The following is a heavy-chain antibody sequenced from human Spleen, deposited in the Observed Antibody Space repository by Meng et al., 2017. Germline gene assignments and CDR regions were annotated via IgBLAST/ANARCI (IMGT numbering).Heavy chain of an antibody. CDR3: ARDFDHLGCLDY. CDR1: GFTFSSYN. D-gene: IGHD2-15*01. V-gene: IGHV3-74*03. Sequence: GESLKISCAASGFTFSSYNMHWVRQTPGEGLVWVSRINTDASSTTYADSVKGRFTISRDNAKNSLYLQMNSLRAEDTAVYYCARDFDHLGCLDYWGQGTLVTVSS. J-gene: IGHJ4*02. CDR2: INTDASST.